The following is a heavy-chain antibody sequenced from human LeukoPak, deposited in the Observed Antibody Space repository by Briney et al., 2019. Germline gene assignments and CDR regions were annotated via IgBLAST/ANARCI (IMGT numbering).Heavy chain of an antibody. Sequence: PGGSLRLSCLASGFTFSTYAMHWVRQAPGKGLEYVSGISKDGDTTYYADSVKGRFTISRDNSKNTLFLQMSSLRAEDTALYYCVKDRYVNIVATILSGWGQGTLVTVSS. CDR3: VKDRYVNIVATILSG. D-gene: IGHD5-12*01. V-gene: IGHV3-64D*06. J-gene: IGHJ4*02. CDR1: GFTFSTYA. CDR2: ISKDGDTT.